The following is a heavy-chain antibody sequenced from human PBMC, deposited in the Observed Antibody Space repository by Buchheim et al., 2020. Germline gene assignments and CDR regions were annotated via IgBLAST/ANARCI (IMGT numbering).Heavy chain of an antibody. CDR2: ISYDGSNK. V-gene: IGHV3-30*04. J-gene: IGHJ6*02. Sequence: QVQLVESGGGVVQPGRSLRLSCAASGFTFSSYAMHWVRQAPGKGLEWVAVISYDGSNKYYADSVKGRFTISRDNSKNTLYLQMNSLRAEDTAVYYCAGDARRGSPATFGIGMDVWGQGTT. CDR1: GFTFSSYA. CDR3: AGDARRGSPATFGIGMDV. D-gene: IGHD3-3*01.